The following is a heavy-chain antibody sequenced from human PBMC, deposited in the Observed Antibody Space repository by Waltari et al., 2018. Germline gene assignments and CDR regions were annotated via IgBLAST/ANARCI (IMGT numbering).Heavy chain of an antibody. CDR1: GYIFTAYY. J-gene: IGHJ3*02. V-gene: IGHV1-2*02. CDR2: INPNSGGT. Sequence: QVQLMQSGAEMKKPGASVRVSCKASGYIFTAYYIHWVRQAPGQGLEWMGWINPNSGGTNDAQKFQGRVTMTRDTSISTAYMELSRLRSDDTAVYYCARPRDYGDYGDAFDIWGQGTLVTVSP. CDR3: ARPRDYGDYGDAFDI. D-gene: IGHD4-17*01.